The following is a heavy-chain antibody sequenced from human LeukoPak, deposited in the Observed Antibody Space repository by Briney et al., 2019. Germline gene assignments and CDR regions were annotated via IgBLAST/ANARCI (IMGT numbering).Heavy chain of an antibody. CDR1: GDSISNTSHY. CDR2: ISHTGST. CDR3: AKAGGNDPSHGYYYYMDV. Sequence: SETLSLTCTVSGDSISNTSHYWGWIRQPPGKGLEWIGSISHTGSTYYNPSLKSRVTISVDTSKNQFSLKLNSVTAADTAVYSCAKAGGNDPSHGYYYYMDVWGKGTTVTISS. J-gene: IGHJ6*03. D-gene: IGHD3-16*01. V-gene: IGHV4-39*07.